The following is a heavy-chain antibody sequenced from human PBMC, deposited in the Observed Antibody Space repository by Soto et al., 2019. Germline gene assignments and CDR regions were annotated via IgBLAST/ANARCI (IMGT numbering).Heavy chain of an antibody. D-gene: IGHD1-1*01. CDR1: GFTFSSYG. V-gene: IGHV3-30*18. Sequence: PGGSLRLSCAASGFTFSSYGMHWVRQAPGKGLEWVAVISYDGSNKYYADSVKGRFTISRDNSKNTLYLQMNSLRAEDTAVYYCAKVGEDWNDDDYFDYWGQGTLVTVSS. CDR2: ISYDGSNK. J-gene: IGHJ4*02. CDR3: AKVGEDWNDDDYFDY.